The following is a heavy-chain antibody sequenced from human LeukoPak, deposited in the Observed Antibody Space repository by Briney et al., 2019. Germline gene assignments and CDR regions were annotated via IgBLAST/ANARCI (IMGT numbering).Heavy chain of an antibody. CDR2: ISYDGSNK. J-gene: IGHJ4*02. Sequence: GGSLRLSCAASGFTFSNYLMHWVRQTPGKGLEWVAIISYDGSNKYYADSVKGRFTISRDNSKNTLYLQVNSLGAEDTAVYYCARDHRRYYYDSTGYYFDYWGQGTLVTVSS. CDR3: ARDHRRYYYDSTGYYFDY. D-gene: IGHD3-22*01. V-gene: IGHV3-30*03. CDR1: GFTFSNYL.